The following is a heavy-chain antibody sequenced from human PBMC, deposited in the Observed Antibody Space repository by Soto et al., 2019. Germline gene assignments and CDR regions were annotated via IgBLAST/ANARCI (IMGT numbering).Heavy chain of an antibody. CDR2: ISAYNGNT. CDR1: GYTITSYG. V-gene: IGHV1-18*01. D-gene: IGHD4-17*01. J-gene: IGHJ4*02. CDR3: ARDESAAIYGDYEGLADY. Sequence: GASVEVSCKASGYTITSYGMSWVRQAPGQGLEWMGWISAYNGNTNYAQKLQGRVTMTTDTSTSTAYMELRSLRSDDTAVYYCARDESAAIYGDYEGLADYWGQGTLVTVSS.